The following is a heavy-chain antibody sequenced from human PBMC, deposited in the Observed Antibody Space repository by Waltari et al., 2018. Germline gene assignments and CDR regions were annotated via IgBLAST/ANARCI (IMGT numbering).Heavy chain of an antibody. CDR1: GFTFSSYA. V-gene: IGHV3-30-3*01. Sequence: QVQLVESGGGVVQPGRSLRLSCAASGFTFSSYAMHWVRQAPGKGLEWVAVISYDGSNKYYADSVKGRFTISRDNSKNTLYLQMNSLRAEDTAVYDCARGKTGYYFDYWGQGTLVTVSS. CDR2: ISYDGSNK. J-gene: IGHJ4*02. D-gene: IGHD3-9*01. CDR3: ARGKTGYYFDY.